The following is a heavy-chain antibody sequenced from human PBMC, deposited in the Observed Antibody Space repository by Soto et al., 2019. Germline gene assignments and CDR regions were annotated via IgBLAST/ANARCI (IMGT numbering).Heavy chain of an antibody. J-gene: IGHJ5*02. CDR1: GYTLTELS. D-gene: IGHD3-9*01. CDR3: ATDTRYYDILTGYWS. CDR2: FDPEDGET. V-gene: IGHV1-24*01. Sequence: ASVKVSCKVSGYTLTELSMHWVRQAAGKGLEWMGGFDPEDGETIYAQKFQGRVTMTEDTSTDTAYMELSSLRSEDTAVYYCATDTRYYDILTGYWSWGQGTLVTVSS.